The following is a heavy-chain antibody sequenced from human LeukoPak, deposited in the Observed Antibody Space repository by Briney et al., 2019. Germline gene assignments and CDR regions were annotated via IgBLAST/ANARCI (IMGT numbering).Heavy chain of an antibody. CDR1: GFTFSSYA. CDR3: ARAPKRALGELSLAIDY. Sequence: GGSLRLSCAASGFTFSSYAMHWVRQAPGKGLEWVAVISYDGSNKYYADSVKGRFTISGDNSKNTLYLQMNSLRAEDTAVYYCARAPKRALGELSLAIDYWGQGTLVTVSS. J-gene: IGHJ4*02. V-gene: IGHV3-30-3*01. D-gene: IGHD3-16*02. CDR2: ISYDGSNK.